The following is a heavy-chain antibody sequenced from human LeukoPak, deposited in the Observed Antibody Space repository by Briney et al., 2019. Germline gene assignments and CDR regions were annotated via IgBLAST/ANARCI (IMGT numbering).Heavy chain of an antibody. CDR1: GFTVSSNF. J-gene: IGHJ4*02. V-gene: IGHV3-53*01. CDR3: TRGGGGSFPQY. D-gene: IGHD2-21*01. Sequence: GGSLRLSCAASGFTVSSNFLSWVRQPPGKGLEWVSDIYSGGSTYYADSVKGRFTISRDNSKNTLYLQMNSLRAERTAVYYCTRGGGGSFPQYRGEGTLVTVSS. CDR2: IYSGGST.